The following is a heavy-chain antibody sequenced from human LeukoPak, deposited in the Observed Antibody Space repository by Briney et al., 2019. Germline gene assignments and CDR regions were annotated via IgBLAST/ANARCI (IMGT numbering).Heavy chain of an antibody. V-gene: IGHV4-34*01. D-gene: IGHD4-17*01. CDR1: GGSFSGYY. Sequence: SETLSLTCAVYGGSFSGYYWSWIRQPPGKGLEWIGEINHSGSTNYNPSLKSRVTMSVDTSKNQFSLKLSSVTAADTAVYYCARDPRTVTIGWYFDLWGRGTLVTVSS. CDR2: INHSGST. CDR3: ARDPRTVTIGWYFDL. J-gene: IGHJ2*01.